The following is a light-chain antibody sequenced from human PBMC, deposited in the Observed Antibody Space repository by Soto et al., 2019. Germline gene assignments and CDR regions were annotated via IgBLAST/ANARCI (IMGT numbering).Light chain of an antibody. CDR3: QQSYSAPHT. V-gene: IGKV1-39*01. CDR2: AAS. J-gene: IGKJ4*01. Sequence: DIQMTQSPSTLSGSVGDRVTITCRASQTISSWLAWYQQKPGKAPKLLIYAASSLQSGVPSRFSGTASGTDFILTITSLQPEDFATYYCQQSYSAPHTFGGGTKVDIK. CDR1: QTISSW.